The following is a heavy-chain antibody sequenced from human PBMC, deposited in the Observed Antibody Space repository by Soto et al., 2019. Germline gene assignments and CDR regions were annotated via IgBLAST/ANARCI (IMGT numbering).Heavy chain of an antibody. Sequence: SETLSLTCTVSGGSISSGGYYWSWIRQHPGKGLEWIGYIYYSGSTYYNPSLKSRVTISVDTSKNQFSLKLSSVTAADTAVYYCAREWLRYHFSGMWFDPWGQGTLVTVTS. CDR2: IYYSGST. CDR1: GGSISSGGYY. J-gene: IGHJ5*02. D-gene: IGHD3-3*01. V-gene: IGHV4-31*03. CDR3: AREWLRYHFSGMWFDP.